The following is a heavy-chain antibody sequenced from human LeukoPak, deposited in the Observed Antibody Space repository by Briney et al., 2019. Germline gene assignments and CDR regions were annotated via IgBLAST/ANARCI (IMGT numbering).Heavy chain of an antibody. CDR2: VYATGGGA. Sequence: GASVKVSCKASGHTFTNYHIHWVRQAPGQGVEWMGAVYATGGGANNTQTFPVRVTMTRDTSTGTVYMELSSLRFEDTDIYYCATEAPRSYYFDYWGQGIQVTVSS. J-gene: IGHJ4*02. CDR3: ATEAPRSYYFDY. CDR1: GHTFTNYH. V-gene: IGHV1-46*01.